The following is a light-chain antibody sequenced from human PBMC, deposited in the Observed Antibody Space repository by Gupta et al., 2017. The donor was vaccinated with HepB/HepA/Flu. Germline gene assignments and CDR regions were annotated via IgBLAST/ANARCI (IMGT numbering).Light chain of an antibody. Sequence: DIQLTQSPSFLSASVGDRVTITCRASQDINSYLIWYQQKPGKAPNLLIYSASTVKGGVPSRFSGSGSGTEFTLTISSRQPEDFATYYCQQGNSYPLTFGQGTRLDIK. CDR3: QQGNSYPLT. CDR1: QDINSY. CDR2: SAS. J-gene: IGKJ5*01. V-gene: IGKV1-9*01.